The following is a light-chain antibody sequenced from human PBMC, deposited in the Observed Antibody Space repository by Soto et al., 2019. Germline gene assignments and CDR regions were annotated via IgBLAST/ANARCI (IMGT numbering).Light chain of an antibody. CDR3: QQYESFSPYT. V-gene: IGKV1-5*01. CDR1: QSVSSS. Sequence: DIQMTQSPYTLSAFVGDRVTITCRASQSVSSSLAWYQQKPGKAPKLLIYAASTLESGVSSRFSGSGFGTEFTLTISSLQPDDFATYYGQQYESFSPYTFGQGTKVEIK. J-gene: IGKJ2*01. CDR2: AAS.